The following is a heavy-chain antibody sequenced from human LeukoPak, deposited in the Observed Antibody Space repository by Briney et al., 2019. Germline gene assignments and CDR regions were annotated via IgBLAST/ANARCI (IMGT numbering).Heavy chain of an antibody. D-gene: IGHD3-10*01. J-gene: IGHJ4*02. V-gene: IGHV3-23*01. CDR2: ISGSGGST. CDR3: AKAPMVRGVIISN. Sequence: PGGSLRLSCAASGFTFSSYAMSWVRQAPGKGLKWVSAISGSGGSTYYADSVKGRFTISRDNSKNTLYLQMNSLRAEDTAVYYCAKAPMVRGVIISNWGQGTLVTVSS. CDR1: GFTFSSYA.